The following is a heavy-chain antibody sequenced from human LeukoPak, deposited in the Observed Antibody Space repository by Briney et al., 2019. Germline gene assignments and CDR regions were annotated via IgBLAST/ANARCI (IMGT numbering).Heavy chain of an antibody. V-gene: IGHV4-38-2*02. Sequence: SETLSLTCTVSGYSISSGYYWGWIRQPPGKGLERIGSIYHSGSTYYNPSLKSRVTISVDTSKNQFSLKLSSVTAADTAVYYCAARVGATGFDYWGQGTLVTVSS. D-gene: IGHD1-26*01. CDR3: AARVGATGFDY. CDR2: IYHSGST. J-gene: IGHJ4*02. CDR1: GYSISSGYY.